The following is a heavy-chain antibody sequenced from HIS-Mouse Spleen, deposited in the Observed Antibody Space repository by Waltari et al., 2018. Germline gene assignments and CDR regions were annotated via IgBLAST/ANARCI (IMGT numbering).Heavy chain of an antibody. CDR2: IYHSGRT. D-gene: IGHD3-22*01. Sequence: QVQLQESGPGLVKPSETLSLTCTVSGYSISSGYYWGWIRQPPGRGLEWIGSIYHSGRTYYNPSLKSRVTISVDTSKNQFSLKLSSVTAADTAVYYCARTRPMYYYDSSGLTFDYWGQGTLVTVSS. CDR3: ARTRPMYYYDSSGLTFDY. J-gene: IGHJ4*02. CDR1: GYSISSGYY. V-gene: IGHV4-38-2*02.